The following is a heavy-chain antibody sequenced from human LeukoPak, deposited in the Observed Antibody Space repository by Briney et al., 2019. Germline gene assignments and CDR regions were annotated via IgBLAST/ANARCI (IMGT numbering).Heavy chain of an antibody. V-gene: IGHV3-23*01. Sequence: GGSLRLSCAASGFTFSSYAMSWVRQAPGKGLEWVSAISGSGGSTYYADSVKGRFTISRDNSENTVYLHMSSLRAGDTAVYFCAKDDAWLQFNDWGQRTLVTVSS. D-gene: IGHD5-24*01. CDR1: GFTFSSYA. CDR2: ISGSGGST. J-gene: IGHJ4*02. CDR3: AKDDAWLQFND.